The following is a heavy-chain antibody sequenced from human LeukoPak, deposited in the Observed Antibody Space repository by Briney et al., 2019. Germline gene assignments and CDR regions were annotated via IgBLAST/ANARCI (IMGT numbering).Heavy chain of an antibody. CDR3: ASTAAGTGY. D-gene: IGHD6-13*01. V-gene: IGHV1-2*02. CDR2: IKPNSGGT. CDR1: GYTFTVYY. Sequence: SVKASCKPSGYTFTVYYIHSVRQAPGQGLEWRGWIKPNSGGTNYAQTFQGRVTTSRDTSISTAYMELSRLRSDDTAVYYCASTAAGTGYWGQGTLVTVSS. J-gene: IGHJ4*02.